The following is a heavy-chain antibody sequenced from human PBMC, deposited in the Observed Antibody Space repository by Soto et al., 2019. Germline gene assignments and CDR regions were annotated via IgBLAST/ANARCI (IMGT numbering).Heavy chain of an antibody. V-gene: IGHV3-73*01. D-gene: IGHD3-9*01. Sequence: GGSLRLSCAASGFTFSGSAMHWVRQASGKGLEWVGRIRSKANSYATAYAASVKGRFTISRDDSKNTAYLQMNSLKTEDTAVYYCTREVPGILTGYDYWGQGTLVTVSS. CDR2: IRSKANSYAT. CDR3: TREVPGILTGYDY. J-gene: IGHJ4*02. CDR1: GFTFSGSA.